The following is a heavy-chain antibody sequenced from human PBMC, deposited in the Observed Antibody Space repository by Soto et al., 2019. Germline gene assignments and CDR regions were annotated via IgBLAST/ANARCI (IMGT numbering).Heavy chain of an antibody. CDR2: INPKFGDT. V-gene: IGHV1-2*02. CDR3: ARNMDYYYGPGSGNGHGF. CDR1: GYTFTSYY. Sequence: QVQLVQSGAEMKEPGDSVRVSCEASGYTFTSYYIHWVRQAPGQGLEWMGWINPKFGDTTYAQDLEGRGSQTRGVFNSTVLMEVGRADYYGTAIYYCARNMDYYYGPGSGNGHGFWGQGTTVTVFS. D-gene: IGHD3-10*01. J-gene: IGHJ6*02.